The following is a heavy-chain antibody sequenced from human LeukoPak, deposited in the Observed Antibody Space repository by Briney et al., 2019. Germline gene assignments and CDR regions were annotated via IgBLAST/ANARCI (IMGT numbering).Heavy chain of an antibody. J-gene: IGHJ4*02. CDR1: GFTFSSYS. Sequence: GGSLRLSCAASGFTFSSYSMNWVRQAPGKGLEWVSSISSSSSYIYYADSVKGRFTISRDSAKNSLYLQMNSLRAEDTAVYYCASADSSPADYWGQGTLVTVSS. D-gene: IGHD6-13*01. CDR2: ISSSSSYI. V-gene: IGHV3-21*01. CDR3: ASADSSPADY.